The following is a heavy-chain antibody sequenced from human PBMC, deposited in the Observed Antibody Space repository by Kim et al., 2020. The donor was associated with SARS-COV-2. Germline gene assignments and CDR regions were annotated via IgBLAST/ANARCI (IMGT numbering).Heavy chain of an antibody. V-gene: IGHV7-4-1*02. CDR2: INTNTGNT. CDR3: ARGSSRGDN. J-gene: IGHJ4*02. D-gene: IGHD2-15*01. CDR1: GYTFTNYG. Sequence: ASVKVSCKASGYTFTNYGMIWVRQAPGQGLEWMGWINTNTGNTTYAQGFTGRFVFSLDTSVSTAYLQINSLKAEDTAVYYCARGSSRGDNWGQGTLVTVSS.